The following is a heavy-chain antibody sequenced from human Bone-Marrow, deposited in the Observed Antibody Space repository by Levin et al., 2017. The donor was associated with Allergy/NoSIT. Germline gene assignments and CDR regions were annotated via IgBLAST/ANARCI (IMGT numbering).Heavy chain of an antibody. Sequence: GGSLRLSCAASGFTFSSYSMNWVRQAPGKGLEWVSYISSSSSTIYYADSVKGRFTISRDNAKNSLYLQMNSLRDEDTAVYYCARAQFLVDLNITIFGPLLGRWNYFDYWGQGTLVTVSS. V-gene: IGHV3-48*02. CDR3: ARAQFLVDLNITIFGPLLGRWNYFDY. CDR1: GFTFSSYS. D-gene: IGHD3-3*01. CDR2: ISSSSSTI. J-gene: IGHJ4*02.